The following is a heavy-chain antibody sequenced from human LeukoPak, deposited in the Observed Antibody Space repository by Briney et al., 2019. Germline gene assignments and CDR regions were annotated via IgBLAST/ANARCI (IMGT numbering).Heavy chain of an antibody. D-gene: IGHD6-19*01. CDR3: AKDTPLTAYTSGWSNNCFDY. CDR1: GFSFRDYA. Sequence: GGSLRLSCAASGFSFRDYAMTWVRQAPGKGLERVSTVSGGAEATYYADSVKGRFAISRDNSKSALYLQTNSLRAEDTAIYYCAKDTPLTAYTSGWSNNCFDYWGQGTLVTVSS. V-gene: IGHV3-23*01. J-gene: IGHJ4*02. CDR2: VSGGAEAT.